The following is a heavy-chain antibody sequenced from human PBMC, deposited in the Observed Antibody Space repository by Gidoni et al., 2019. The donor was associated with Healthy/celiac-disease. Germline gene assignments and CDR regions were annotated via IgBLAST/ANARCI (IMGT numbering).Heavy chain of an antibody. V-gene: IGHV3-30*04. D-gene: IGHD7-27*01. Sequence: QVQLVESGGGVVQPGRSLRLSCAASGFTFSSYAMHWVRQAPGKGLEWVAVISYDGSNKYYADSVKGRFTISRDNSKNTLYLQMNSLRAEDTAVYYCARDWGWGFDPWGQGTLVTVSS. J-gene: IGHJ5*02. CDR1: GFTFSSYA. CDR3: ARDWGWGFDP. CDR2: ISYDGSNK.